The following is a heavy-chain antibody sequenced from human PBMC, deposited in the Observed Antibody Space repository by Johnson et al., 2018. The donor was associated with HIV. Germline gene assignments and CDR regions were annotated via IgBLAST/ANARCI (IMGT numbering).Heavy chain of an antibody. CDR2: IKQDGSEK. D-gene: IGHD5-18*01. CDR1: GFTFSSYW. J-gene: IGHJ3*02. Sequence: MLLVESGGGVVQPVGSLRLSCAASGFTFSSYWMSWVRQAPGKGLEWVANIKQDGSEKYYVDSVKGRFTISRDNAKNSLYLQMNSLRAEDTAVYYCARDLDTAMVTCAFDIWGQGTMVTVSS. V-gene: IGHV3-7*05. CDR3: ARDLDTAMVTCAFDI.